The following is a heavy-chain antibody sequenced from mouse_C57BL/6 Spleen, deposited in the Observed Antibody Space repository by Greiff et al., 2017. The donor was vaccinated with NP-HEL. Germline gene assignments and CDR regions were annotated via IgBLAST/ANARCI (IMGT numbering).Heavy chain of an antibody. D-gene: IGHD1-1*01. CDR1: GYTFTDYE. J-gene: IGHJ3*01. CDR3: TRDYGSSYPAWFAY. CDR2: IDPETGGT. V-gene: IGHV1-15*01. Sequence: VQLQQSGAELVRPGASVTLSCKASGYTFTDYEMHWVKQTPVHGLEWIGAIDPETGGTAYNQKFKGKAILTADKSSSTAYMELRSLTSEDSAVYYGTRDYGSSYPAWFAYWGQGTLVTVSA.